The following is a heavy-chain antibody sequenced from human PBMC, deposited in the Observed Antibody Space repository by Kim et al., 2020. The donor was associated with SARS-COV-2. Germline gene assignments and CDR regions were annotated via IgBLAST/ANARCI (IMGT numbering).Heavy chain of an antibody. D-gene: IGHD2-2*01. CDR3: ARVDMPLDY. Sequence: VTPTYAKVFTGRFVFSLDTSVSTADLQISSLKAEDTAVYYCARVDMPLDYWGQGTLVTVSS. CDR2: VTP. V-gene: IGHV7-4-1*02. J-gene: IGHJ4*02.